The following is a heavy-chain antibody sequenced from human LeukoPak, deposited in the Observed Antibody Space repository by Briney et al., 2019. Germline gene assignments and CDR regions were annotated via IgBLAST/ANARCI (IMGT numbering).Heavy chain of an antibody. CDR3: ARERGNYDILTAYYEGNWFDP. D-gene: IGHD3-9*01. V-gene: IGHV1-2*02. Sequence: ASVKVSCKASGYTFTGYYIHWVRQAPGQGLEWMGWINPNSGGTNYAQKFQGRVTMTRDTSISTAYMELSNLRSDDTAVYYCARERGNYDILTAYYEGNWFDPWGQGTLVTVSS. J-gene: IGHJ5*02. CDR2: INPNSGGT. CDR1: GYTFTGYY.